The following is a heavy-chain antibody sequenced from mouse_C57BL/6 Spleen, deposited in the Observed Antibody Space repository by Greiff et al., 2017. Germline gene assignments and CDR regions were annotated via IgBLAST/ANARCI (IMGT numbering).Heavy chain of an antibody. CDR2: ISSGSSTI. CDR1: GFTFSDYG. V-gene: IGHV5-17*01. D-gene: IGHD1-1*01. Sequence: DVKLVESGGGLVKPGGSLKLSCAASGFTFSDYGMHWVRQAPEKGLEWVAYISSGSSTIYYADTVKGRFTISRDNAKNTLFLQMTSLRSEDTAMYYCARRSGISPYYAMDYWGQGTSVTVSS. J-gene: IGHJ4*01. CDR3: ARRSGISPYYAMDY.